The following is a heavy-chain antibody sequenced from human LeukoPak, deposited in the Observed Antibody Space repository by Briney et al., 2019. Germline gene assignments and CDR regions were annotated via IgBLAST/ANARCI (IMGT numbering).Heavy chain of an antibody. J-gene: IGHJ4*02. V-gene: IGHV3-23*01. CDR1: GFTFSTYA. Sequence: GGSLRLSCAASGFTFSTYAMSWVRQAPGKGLEWVSAISGRGDTTYYADSVKGRFTISRDNSKNTPYLQMNSLRAEDTAVYYCAKREYSSAFDYWGQGTLVTVSS. CDR2: ISGRGDTT. D-gene: IGHD6-19*01. CDR3: AKREYSSAFDY.